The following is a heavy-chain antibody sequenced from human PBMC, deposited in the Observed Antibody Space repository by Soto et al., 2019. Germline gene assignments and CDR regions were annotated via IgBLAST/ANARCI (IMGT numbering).Heavy chain of an antibody. J-gene: IGHJ3*02. D-gene: IGHD6-13*01. V-gene: IGHV3-30-3*01. CDR3: ARTAGGRVRGALDI. CDR2: IPNTENKK. CDR1: GFTFSSYG. Sequence: QVHLEESGGGVVQPWTSLRLSCVASGFTFSSYGMHWVRQAPGKGLEWVAVIPNTENKKYYADSVKGRFTISRDNSQNTLFLQMDSLMSEDTAMYYCARTAGGRVRGALDIWGQGTMVTVS.